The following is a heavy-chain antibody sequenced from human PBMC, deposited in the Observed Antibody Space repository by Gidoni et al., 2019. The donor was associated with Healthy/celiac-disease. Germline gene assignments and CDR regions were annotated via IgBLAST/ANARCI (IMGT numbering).Heavy chain of an antibody. CDR3: ARDESGGSLGD. V-gene: IGHV4-59*01. D-gene: IGHD2-15*01. CDR2: IYYSGST. J-gene: IGHJ4*02. Sequence: QVQLQESGPGLVKPSETLSLTCTVSGGSISSYYWSWIRQPPGKGLEWIGYIYYSGSTNYNPSLKSRVTISVDTSKNQFSLKLSSVTAADTAVYYCARDESGGSLGDWGQGTLVTVSS. CDR1: GGSISSYY.